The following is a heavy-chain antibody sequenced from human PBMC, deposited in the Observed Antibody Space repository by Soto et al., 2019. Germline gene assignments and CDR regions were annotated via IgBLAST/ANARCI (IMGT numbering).Heavy chain of an antibody. D-gene: IGHD2-15*01. J-gene: IGHJ4*02. V-gene: IGHV2-5*02. Sequence: QITLKESGPTLVKPTQTLTLTCTFSGFSFNTTGVGVGWIRQPPGKALEWLAIIYWDDDKRYSPSLKSRLTITTDTSKNQVVRTVTNTDPVDTATYFFTHRAVLCSGSTCYSHPFDSWGQGTLVTVSS. CDR2: IYWDDDK. CDR3: THRAVLCSGSTCYSHPFDS. CDR1: GFSFNTTGVG.